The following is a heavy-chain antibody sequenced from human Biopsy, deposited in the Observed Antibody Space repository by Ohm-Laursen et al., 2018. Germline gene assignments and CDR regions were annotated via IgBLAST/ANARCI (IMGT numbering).Heavy chain of an antibody. V-gene: IGHV3-21*01. CDR3: ARDRYYGSESYYSHYNMDV. CDR2: ISSRSSDI. D-gene: IGHD3-10*01. CDR1: GFIFSTYT. Sequence: SLRLSCAASGFIFSTYTMNWVRQAPGEGLEWVSSISSRSSDIYYADSVKGRFSISRDNSKNTVYLQMNSLRAADTAVYYCARDRYYGSESYYSHYNMDVWGQGTTVSVSS. J-gene: IGHJ6*02.